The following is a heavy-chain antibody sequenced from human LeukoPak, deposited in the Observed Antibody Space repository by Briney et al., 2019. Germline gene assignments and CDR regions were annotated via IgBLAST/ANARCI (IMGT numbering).Heavy chain of an antibody. CDR3: ARDLTGGDDYFDY. CDR2: IKQDGTEK. J-gene: IGHJ4*02. CDR1: GFTFNTYW. Sequence: GGSLRLSCAASGFTFNTYWMSWVRQAPGKGLEWVANIKQDGTEKYYVDSVKSRFIISRDNPENSLYLQMNSLRAEDTAVYYSARDLTGGDDYFDYWGQGTLVTLSS. V-gene: IGHV3-7*01. D-gene: IGHD1-20*01.